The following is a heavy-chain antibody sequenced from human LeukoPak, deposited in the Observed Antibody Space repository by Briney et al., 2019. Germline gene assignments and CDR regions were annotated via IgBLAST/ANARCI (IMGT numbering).Heavy chain of an antibody. V-gene: IGHV5-51*01. CDR1: GYRFTSYW. D-gene: IGHD2-2*03. Sequence: NLGASLKISCKGSGYRFTSYWIGWVRQVPGKGLEWMGIIYPGDSDTRYSPSFQGQVTISADKSISTAYLQWSSLKASDTAMYYCARGGQWIKVDYWGQGTLVTVSS. CDR3: ARGGQWIKVDY. J-gene: IGHJ4*02. CDR2: IYPGDSDT.